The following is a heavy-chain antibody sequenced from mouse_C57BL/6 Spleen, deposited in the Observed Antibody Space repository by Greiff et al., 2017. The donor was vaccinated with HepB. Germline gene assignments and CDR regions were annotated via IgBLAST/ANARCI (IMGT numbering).Heavy chain of an antibody. CDR2: IYPRSGNT. CDR1: GYTFTSYG. CDR3: ARDYYGSSYYAMDY. Sequence: VQLQQSGAELARPGASVKLSCKASGYTFTSYGISWVKQRTGQGLEWVGEIYPRSGNTYYNEKFKGKATLTADKSSSTEYMELRSLTSEDSAVYFYARDYYGSSYYAMDYWGQGTSVTVSS. D-gene: IGHD1-1*01. J-gene: IGHJ4*01. V-gene: IGHV1-81*01.